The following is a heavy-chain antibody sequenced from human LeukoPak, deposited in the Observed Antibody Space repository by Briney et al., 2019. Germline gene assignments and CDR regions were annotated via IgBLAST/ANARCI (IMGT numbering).Heavy chain of an antibody. CDR1: GFTFSSYA. J-gene: IGHJ4*02. CDR3: AKADDFWSGYLDY. CDR2: ISGSGGST. D-gene: IGHD3-3*01. V-gene: IGHV3-23*01. Sequence: GGSLRLSCAASGFTFSSYAMSWVRQAPGKGLERVSAISGSGGSTYYADSVKGRFTISRDNSKNTLYLQMNSLRAEDTAVYYCAKADDFWSGYLDYWGQGTLVTVSS.